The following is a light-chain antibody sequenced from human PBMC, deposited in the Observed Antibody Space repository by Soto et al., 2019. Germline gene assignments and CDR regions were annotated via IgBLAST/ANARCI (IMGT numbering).Light chain of an antibody. CDR2: GAF. CDR3: QQLNNYPRT. CDR1: QGISSY. J-gene: IGKJ1*01. V-gene: IGKV1-9*01. Sequence: DIQLTQSPSFLSASVVDRVTITCRASQGISSYLAWYQQKPGKAPKLLIYGAFILQSGVPSRFSGSGSGTEFTLTISSLQPEDFATYFCQQLNNYPRTFGQGTKVDIK.